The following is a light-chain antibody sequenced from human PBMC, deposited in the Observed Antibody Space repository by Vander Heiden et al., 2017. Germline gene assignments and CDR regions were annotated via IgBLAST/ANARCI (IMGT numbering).Light chain of an antibody. CDR3: AAWDSSLSAHV. CDR2: RNN. CDR1: SNNVGNQG. Sequence: QAGLTQPHSVSKGLRQPATLTCTGNSNNVGNQGAAWLQQHQGHPPKLLSYRNNNRPSGISERFSASRSGNTASLTITGLQPEDEADYYCAAWDSSLSAHVFGTGTKVTVL. J-gene: IGLJ1*01. V-gene: IGLV10-54*04.